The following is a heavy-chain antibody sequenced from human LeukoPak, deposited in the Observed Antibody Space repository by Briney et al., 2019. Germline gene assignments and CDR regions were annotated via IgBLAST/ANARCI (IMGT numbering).Heavy chain of an antibody. CDR3: ARHVVVGTTEDY. CDR1: GASINSDY. V-gene: IGHV4-4*08. CDR2: VYTLGTT. J-gene: IGHJ4*02. Sequence: SETLSLTCTVSGASINSDYWNWIRQPPGKGLEWIGYVYTLGTTNYNPSLRSRVTISLDTSKNQFSLKLRSVTAADTAVYYCARHVVVGTTEDYWGQGTLVTVSS. D-gene: IGHD1-7*01.